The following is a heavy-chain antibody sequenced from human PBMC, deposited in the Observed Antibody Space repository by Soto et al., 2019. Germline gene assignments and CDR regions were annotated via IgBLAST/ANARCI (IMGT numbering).Heavy chain of an antibody. J-gene: IGHJ6*01. Sequence: SLGLSFPASVFTLCRYSMPWVRQAPLRGLEWVASISSSSRYIYHADSVQSRLTISRDNENNSLYLQMNSLRADDTGVYFCARRDPGATYGMDVWGQGTPVTESS. D-gene: IGHD2-15*01. V-gene: IGHV3-21*01. CDR1: VFTLCRYS. CDR3: ARRDPGATYGMDV. CDR2: ISSSSRYI.